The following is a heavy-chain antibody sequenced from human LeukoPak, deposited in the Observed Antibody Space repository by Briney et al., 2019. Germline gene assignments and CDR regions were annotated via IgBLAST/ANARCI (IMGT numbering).Heavy chain of an antibody. V-gene: IGHV4-59*01. CDR1: GGSISSYY. J-gene: IGHJ5*02. D-gene: IGHD3-3*01. Sequence: SVTLSLTCTVSGGSISSYYWSWIRQPPGKGLEWIGYIYYSGSTNYNPSLKSRVTISVDTSKNQFSLKLSSVTAADTAVYYCARDPSWEWNWFDPWGQGTLVTVSS. CDR2: IYYSGST. CDR3: ARDPSWEWNWFDP.